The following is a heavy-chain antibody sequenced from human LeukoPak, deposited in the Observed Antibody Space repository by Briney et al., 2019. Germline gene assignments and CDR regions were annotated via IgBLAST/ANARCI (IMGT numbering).Heavy chain of an antibody. CDR1: RFTFGSYT. CDR2: IRSESSST. J-gene: IGHJ4*02. D-gene: IGHD3-16*01. V-gene: IGHV3-48*01. Sequence: GGSLRLSCAAARFTFGSYTMNWVRQAPGKEWEWNANIRSESSSTTYADSGKGRFTISRDNSKHSQYLQINSLRAEDTAVYYCVRALNWAFDYWGEGTLVTVSS. CDR3: VRALNWAFDY.